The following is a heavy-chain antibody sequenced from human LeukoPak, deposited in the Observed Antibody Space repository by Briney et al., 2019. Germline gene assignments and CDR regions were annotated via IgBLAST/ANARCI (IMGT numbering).Heavy chain of an antibody. Sequence: GGSLRPSCAASGFTFSSYEMNWVRQAPGKGLEWVSYISSSGSTIYYADSVKGRFTISRDNAKNSLYLQMNSLRAEDTAEYYCARDEYLWSGYYPNQVFDYWGQGTLVTVSS. CDR2: ISSSGSTI. D-gene: IGHD3-3*01. J-gene: IGHJ4*02. CDR1: GFTFSSYE. V-gene: IGHV3-48*03. CDR3: ARDEYLWSGYYPNQVFDY.